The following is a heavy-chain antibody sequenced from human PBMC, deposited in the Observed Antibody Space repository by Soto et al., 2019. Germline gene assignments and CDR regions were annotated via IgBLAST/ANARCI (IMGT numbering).Heavy chain of an antibody. CDR2: INHSGST. D-gene: IGHD2-15*01. J-gene: IGHJ5*02. CDR3: ARGYSVFGYNWFDP. CDR1: GGSFSGYY. Sequence: SETLSLTCAVYGGSFSGYYWSWIRQPPGKGLEWIGEINHSGSTNYNPSLKSRVTISVDTSKNQFSLKLSPVTAADTAVYYCARGYSVFGYNWFDPWGQGTLVTVSS. V-gene: IGHV4-34*01.